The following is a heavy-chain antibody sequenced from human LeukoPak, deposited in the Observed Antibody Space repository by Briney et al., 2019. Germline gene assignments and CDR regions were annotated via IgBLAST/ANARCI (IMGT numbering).Heavy chain of an antibody. J-gene: IGHJ3*02. Sequence: PGRSLRLSCAASGFTFSSYAMHWVRQAPGKGLEWVAVVSYDGSNKYYADSVKGRFTISRDNSKNTLYLQMNSLRAEDTAVYYCARDRGWSYYDSSGEQAFDIWGQGTMVTVSS. CDR3: ARDRGWSYYDSSGEQAFDI. CDR2: VSYDGSNK. V-gene: IGHV3-30-3*01. D-gene: IGHD3-22*01. CDR1: GFTFSSYA.